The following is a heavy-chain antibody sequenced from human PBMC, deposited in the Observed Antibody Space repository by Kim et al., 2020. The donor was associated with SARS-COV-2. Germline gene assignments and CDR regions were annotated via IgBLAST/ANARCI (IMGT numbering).Heavy chain of an antibody. CDR3: AAMVSGYYYGMDV. J-gene: IGHJ6*02. Sequence: GGSLRLSCAASGFTFNKYSMKWVRQAPGKGLEWVSDISGSAGSTDYADSVKGRFTTTRDNSKSTVYLQMNSLRVEDSAIYYCAAMVSGYYYGMDVWGRGTTVTVSS. D-gene: IGHD5-18*01. CDR2: ISGSAGST. V-gene: IGHV3-23*01. CDR1: GFTFNKYS.